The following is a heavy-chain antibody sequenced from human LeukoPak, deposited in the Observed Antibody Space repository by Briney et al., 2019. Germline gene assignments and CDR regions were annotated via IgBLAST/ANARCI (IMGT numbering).Heavy chain of an antibody. D-gene: IGHD3-3*01. V-gene: IGHV1-2*02. CDR3: ARAPVGGPLRFFDY. CDR1: GYTFIDYY. CDR2: INPNSGGT. J-gene: IGHJ4*02. Sequence: ASVKVSCKASGYTFIDYYMHWVRQAPGQRPEWMGWINPNSGGTNYAQKFQRRVTMTRDTSISTAYMELSSLRSDDTAVYYCARAPVGGPLRFFDYWGQGTLVTVSS.